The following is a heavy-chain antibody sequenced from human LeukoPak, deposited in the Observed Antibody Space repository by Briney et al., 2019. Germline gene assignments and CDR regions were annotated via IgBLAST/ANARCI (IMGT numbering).Heavy chain of an antibody. J-gene: IGHJ6*03. Sequence: HAGGCLRPARAASGFTFNSSAMTSVRQHPRRGLEWVSSISGKGGSTYYTDSVKGRFTIPRNNSNNTLYLQMNSLRAEDTAEYYCVKDLRVIVVTYYMDVWGKGTTVTVSS. CDR2: ISGKGGST. CDR1: GFTFNSSA. D-gene: IGHD2-2*01. V-gene: IGHV3-23*01. CDR3: VKDLRVIVVTYYMDV.